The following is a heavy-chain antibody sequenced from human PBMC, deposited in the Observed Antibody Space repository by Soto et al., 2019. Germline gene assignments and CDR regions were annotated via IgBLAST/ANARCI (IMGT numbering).Heavy chain of an antibody. J-gene: IGHJ6*02. Sequence: ASVKVSCKASGYTFTSYGISWVRQAPGQGLEWMGWISAYNGNTNYAQKLQGRVTMTTDTSTSTAYMELRSLRSDDTAVYYCARVTAAAGTPYYYYYGMDVWGQGTTVTVSS. CDR3: ARVTAAAGTPYYYYYGMDV. CDR2: ISAYNGNT. D-gene: IGHD6-13*01. CDR1: GYTFTSYG. V-gene: IGHV1-18*01.